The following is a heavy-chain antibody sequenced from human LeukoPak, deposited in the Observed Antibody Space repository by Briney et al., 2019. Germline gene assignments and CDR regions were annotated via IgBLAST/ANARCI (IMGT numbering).Heavy chain of an antibody. J-gene: IGHJ1*01. Sequence: ASVKVSCKASGYTFTGYYMHWVRQAPGRGLEWMGWINPNSGGTNYAQKFQGRVTMTRDTSISTAYMELSRLRSDDTAVYYCARVPWSYYDSSGFYSREYFQHWGQGTLVTVSS. CDR1: GYTFTGYY. CDR3: ARVPWSYYDSSGFYSREYFQH. CDR2: INPNSGGT. V-gene: IGHV1-2*02. D-gene: IGHD3-22*01.